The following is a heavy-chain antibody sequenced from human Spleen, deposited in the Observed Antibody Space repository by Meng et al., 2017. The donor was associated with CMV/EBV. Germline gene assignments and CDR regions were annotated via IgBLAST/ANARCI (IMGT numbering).Heavy chain of an antibody. D-gene: IGHD1-14*01. CDR1: GGAFNTHG. Sequence: SVKVSCKASGGAFNTHGLIWVRQAPGQGLEWMGGIIPTFGSADYAQKFYGRLSISTDEPARTVFMELRSLTSADTAIYYCARDLQPSACTGTSCDVSMEGWLWGQGTLVTVSS. CDR2: IIPTFGSA. CDR3: ARDLQPSACTGTSCDVSMEGWL. V-gene: IGHV1-69*05. J-gene: IGHJ4*02.